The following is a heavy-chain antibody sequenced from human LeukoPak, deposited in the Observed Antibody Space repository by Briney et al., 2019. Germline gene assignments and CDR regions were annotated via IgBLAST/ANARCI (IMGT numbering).Heavy chain of an antibody. V-gene: IGHV1-69*05. CDR3: ASAPGGAAFDY. CDR2: IIPIFGTA. J-gene: IGHJ4*02. Sequence: GASVKVSCKASGGTFSSYAISWVRQAPGQGLEWMGGIIPIFGTANYAQKFQGRVTITTDESTSTAYMELSSLRSEDTAVYCCASAPGGAAFDYWGQGTLVTVSS. D-gene: IGHD4/OR15-4a*01. CDR1: GGTFSSYA.